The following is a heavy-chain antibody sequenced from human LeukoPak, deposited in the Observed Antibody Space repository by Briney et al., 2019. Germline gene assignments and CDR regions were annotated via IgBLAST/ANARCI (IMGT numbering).Heavy chain of an antibody. V-gene: IGHV1-24*01. J-gene: IGHJ4*01. CDR1: GYTLTELS. D-gene: IGHD1-26*01. CDR3: ATGPPYSGSYGYFDY. Sequence: VASVKVSCKVSGYTLTELSMHWVRQAPGKGLEWMGGFDPEDGETIYARKFQGRVTMTEDTSTDTAYMELSSLRSEDTAVYYCATGPPYSGSYGYFDYWGQEPWSPSPQ. CDR2: FDPEDGET.